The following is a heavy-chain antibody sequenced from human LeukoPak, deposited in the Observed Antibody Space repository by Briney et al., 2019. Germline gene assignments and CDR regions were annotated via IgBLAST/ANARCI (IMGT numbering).Heavy chain of an antibody. V-gene: IGHV3-11*06. CDR2: ISSSSSYT. CDR3: ARDSQAAAGTEFDY. J-gene: IGHJ4*02. Sequence: PGGSLRLSCAASGFTFSDYYISWIRQAPGKGLEWVSYISSSSSYTNYADSVKGRFTISRDNAKNSLYLQMNSLRAEDTAVYYCARDSQAAAGTEFDYWGKGTLVSVSS. CDR1: GFTFSDYY. D-gene: IGHD6-13*01.